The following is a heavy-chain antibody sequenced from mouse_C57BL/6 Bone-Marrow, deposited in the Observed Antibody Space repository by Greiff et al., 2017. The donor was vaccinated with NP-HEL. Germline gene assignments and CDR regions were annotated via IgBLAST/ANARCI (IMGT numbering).Heavy chain of an antibody. CDR2: IYPGSGST. J-gene: IGHJ1*03. V-gene: IGHV1-55*01. CDR3: AREGDGYCWDFEV. CDR1: GYTFTSYW. Sequence: VQLQQPGAELVKPGASVKMSCKASGYTFTSYWITWVKQRPGQGLEWIGDIYPGSGSTNYNEKFKSKATLTVDTSSSTAYMQLSSLTSEDSAVYYCAREGDGYCWDFEVWGTGTTVTVSS. D-gene: IGHD2-3*01.